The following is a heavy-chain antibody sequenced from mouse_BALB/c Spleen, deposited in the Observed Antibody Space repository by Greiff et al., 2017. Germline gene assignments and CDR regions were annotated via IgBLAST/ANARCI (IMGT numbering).Heavy chain of an antibody. CDR1: GFTFSSFG. CDR2: ISSGSSTI. Sequence: EVMLVESGGGLVQPGGSRKLSCAASGFTFSSFGMHWVRQAPEKGLEWVAYISSGSSTIYYADTVKGRFTISRANPKNTLFLQMTSLRSEDTAMYYCARSNYGNYDYFDYWGQGTTLTVSS. V-gene: IGHV5-17*02. CDR3: ARSNYGNYDYFDY. J-gene: IGHJ2*01. D-gene: IGHD2-1*01.